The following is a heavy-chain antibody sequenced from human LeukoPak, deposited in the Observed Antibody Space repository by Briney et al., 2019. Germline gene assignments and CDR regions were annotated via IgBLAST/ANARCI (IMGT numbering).Heavy chain of an antibody. V-gene: IGHV4-39*07. CDR1: GGSISSSSYY. CDR2: IYYSGST. Sequence: PSETLSLTCTVSGGSISSSSYYWGWIRQPPGKGLEWIGSIYYSGSTNYNPSLKSRVTISVDTSKNQFSLKLSSVTAADTAVYYCARGAYYDILTGPSFDYWGQGTLVTVSS. J-gene: IGHJ4*02. D-gene: IGHD3-9*01. CDR3: ARGAYYDILTGPSFDY.